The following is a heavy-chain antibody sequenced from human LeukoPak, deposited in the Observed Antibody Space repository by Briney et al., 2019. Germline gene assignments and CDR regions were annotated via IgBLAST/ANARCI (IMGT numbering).Heavy chain of an antibody. D-gene: IGHD6-19*01. Sequence: SETLSLTCTVSGGSVSPYYWSWIRQPPGKGLEWIGYIYYSGSTNYNPSLKSRVTISGDTSKNQFSLKLSSVTAADTAVYYCARVAGTLDYWGQGTLVTVSS. J-gene: IGHJ4*02. V-gene: IGHV4-59*02. CDR1: GGSVSPYY. CDR2: IYYSGST. CDR3: ARVAGTLDY.